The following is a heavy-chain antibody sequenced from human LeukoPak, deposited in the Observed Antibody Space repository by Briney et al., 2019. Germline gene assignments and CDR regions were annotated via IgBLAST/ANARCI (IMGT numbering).Heavy chain of an antibody. D-gene: IGHD2-15*01. Sequence: PSETLSLTCTVSGGSISSGGYYWSWIRQPPGKGLEWIGYIYHSGSTYYNPSLKSRVTISVDRSKNQFSLKLSSVTAADTAVYYCAREPPGVVVVAASAAFDIWGQGTMVTVSS. V-gene: IGHV4-30-2*01. J-gene: IGHJ3*02. CDR3: AREPPGVVVVAASAAFDI. CDR1: GGSISSGGYY. CDR2: IYHSGST.